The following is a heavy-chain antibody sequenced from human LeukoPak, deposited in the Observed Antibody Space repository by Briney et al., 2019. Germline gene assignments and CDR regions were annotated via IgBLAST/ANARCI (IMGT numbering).Heavy chain of an antibody. J-gene: IGHJ4*02. Sequence: GESLKISCKGSGYRFTCYWIVWVRTIPGKGLEWMGVIYPADSDTRYSPSFQGQVTISADKSISTAYLQWSSLKASDTAMYYCARSFNGSYHYWGQGTLVTVSS. CDR2: IYPADSDT. V-gene: IGHV5-51*01. CDR3: ARSFNGSYHY. CDR1: GYRFTCYW. D-gene: IGHD1-26*01.